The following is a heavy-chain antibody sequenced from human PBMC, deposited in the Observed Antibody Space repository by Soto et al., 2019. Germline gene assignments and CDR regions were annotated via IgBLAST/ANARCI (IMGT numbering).Heavy chain of an antibody. CDR1: GFTFSSYA. CDR2: ISGSGGST. V-gene: IGHV3-23*01. Sequence: EVQLLESGGGLVQPGGSLRLSCAASGFTFSSYAMSWVRQAPGKGLEWASAISGSGGSTYYADSVKGRFTISRDNSKNTLYLQMNSLRAEDTAVYYCAKLPYGDWGYFDYWGQGTLVTVSS. J-gene: IGHJ4*02. D-gene: IGHD4-17*01. CDR3: AKLPYGDWGYFDY.